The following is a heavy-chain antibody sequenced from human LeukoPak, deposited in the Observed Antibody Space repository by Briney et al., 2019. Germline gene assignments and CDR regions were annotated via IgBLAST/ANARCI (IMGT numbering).Heavy chain of an antibody. CDR1: GFTFSSYS. CDR3: ARESDGDGYNSFDY. D-gene: IGHD5-24*01. CDR2: ISSSSSYI. V-gene: IGHV3-21*01. Sequence: PGGSLRLSCAASGFTFSSYSMNWVRQAPRKGLECVSSISSSSSYIYYADSVKGRFTISRDNAKNSLYLQMNSLRAEDTAVYYCARESDGDGYNSFDYWGQGTLVTVSS. J-gene: IGHJ4*02.